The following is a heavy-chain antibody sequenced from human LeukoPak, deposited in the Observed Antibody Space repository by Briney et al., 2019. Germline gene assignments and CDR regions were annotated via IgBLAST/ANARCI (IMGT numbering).Heavy chain of an antibody. V-gene: IGHV4-4*02. D-gene: IGHD4-17*01. CDR2: IYLRGNT. CDR1: GGSITSSNW. J-gene: IGHJ4*02. Sequence: SGTLSLTCAISGGSITSSNWWTWVRQPPGKGLEWVGEIYLRGNTNYNPSLESRVSISVDESKTQLSLRLESVTAADTAVYYCARGTITTVTDSWGPGTLVTVSS. CDR3: ARGTITTVTDS.